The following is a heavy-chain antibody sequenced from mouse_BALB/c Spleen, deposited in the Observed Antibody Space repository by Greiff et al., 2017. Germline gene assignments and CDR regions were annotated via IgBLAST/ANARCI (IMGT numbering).Heavy chain of an antibody. CDR2: ISYDGSN. CDR1: GYSITSGYY. D-gene: IGHD1-1*01. V-gene: IGHV3-6*02. CDR3: ARDDYYRYLDY. J-gene: IGHJ2*01. Sequence: EVQRVESGPGFVKPSQSLSLTCSVTGYSITSGYYWNWIRQFPGNKLEWMGYISYDGSNNYNPSLKNRISITRDTSKNQFFLKLNSVTTEDTATYYCARDDYYRYLDYWGQGTTLTVSS.